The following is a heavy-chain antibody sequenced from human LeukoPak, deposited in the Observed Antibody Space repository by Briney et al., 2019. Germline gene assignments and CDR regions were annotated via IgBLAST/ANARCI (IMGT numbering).Heavy chain of an antibody. CDR2: INEYGSTT. J-gene: IGHJ4*02. D-gene: IGHD3-10*01. Sequence: HPGGSLRLSCEASGFTFNIYWMHWVRHVPGKGLVWVSRINEYGSTTDYADSVKDRFFISRDNAKNTLYLQMNSLRAEDSAVYYCARDVAGSGSRWGQGTRVTVSS. CDR1: GFTFNIYW. CDR3: ARDVAGSGSR. V-gene: IGHV3-74*01.